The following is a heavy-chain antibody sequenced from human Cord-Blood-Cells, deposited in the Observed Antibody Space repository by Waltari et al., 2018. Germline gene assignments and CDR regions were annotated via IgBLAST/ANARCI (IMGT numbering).Heavy chain of an antibody. Sequence: QVQLQQWGAGLLKPSETLSLTCAGYGGSFSGYYWSWIRQPPGKGLEWIGEINHSGSTNYNPSLKSRVTISVDTSKNQFSLKLSSVTAADTAVYYCARGEGYCSSTSCYYFDYWGQGTLVTVSS. CDR1: GGSFSGYY. J-gene: IGHJ4*02. V-gene: IGHV4-34*01. D-gene: IGHD2-2*01. CDR3: ARGEGYCSSTSCYYFDY. CDR2: INHSGST.